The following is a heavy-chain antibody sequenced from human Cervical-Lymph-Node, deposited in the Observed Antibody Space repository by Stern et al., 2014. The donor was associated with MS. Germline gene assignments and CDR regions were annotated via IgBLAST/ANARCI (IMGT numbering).Heavy chain of an antibody. J-gene: IGHJ4*02. D-gene: IGHD1-14*01. Sequence: EVQLVESGAELIRPGASLKISCKGSGFKFSIYWIAWVRQVPGKGLEWMGIIYPGDSETRYSPSFQGPVTRSAAKSNTTAYLQWSSLNASDTAMYFCARQTTAWASDVWGQGTLVTVSS. V-gene: IGHV5-51*01. CDR1: GFKFSIYW. CDR3: ARQTTAWASDV. CDR2: IYPGDSET.